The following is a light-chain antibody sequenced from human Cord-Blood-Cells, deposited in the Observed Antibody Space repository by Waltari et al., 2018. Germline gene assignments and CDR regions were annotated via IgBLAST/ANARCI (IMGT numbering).Light chain of an antibody. J-gene: IGLJ3*02. V-gene: IGLV1-51*01. Sequence: QSASTQPPSVSASPVHKVTISCSGGSSNTGHNNVSWYQQLPGTAPKHPIYENNKRPPGIPDRFSGSKSGTSATLGITGLQTGDEADYYCGTWDSSLSAGVFGGGTKLTVL. CDR2: ENN. CDR3: GTWDSSLSAGV. CDR1: SSNTGHNN.